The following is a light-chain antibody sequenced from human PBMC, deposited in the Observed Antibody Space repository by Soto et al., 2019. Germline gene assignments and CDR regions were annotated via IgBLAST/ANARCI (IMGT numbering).Light chain of an antibody. J-gene: IGLJ1*01. V-gene: IGLV2-14*01. Sequence: QPVLTQPASVSGSPGQSITISCTGTSSDVGAYDFVSWYQQHPGKAPKYLIYEVSNRPSGVSDRFSGSKSGTTASLTIPGRQGDEEAYYYCSSYTTTDPYVFGTGTKLTVL. CDR3: SSYTTTDPYV. CDR2: EVS. CDR1: SSDVGAYDF.